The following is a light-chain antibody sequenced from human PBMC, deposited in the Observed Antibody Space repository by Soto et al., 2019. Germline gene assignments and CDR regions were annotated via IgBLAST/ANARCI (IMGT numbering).Light chain of an antibody. J-gene: IGKJ2*01. CDR1: QSVSSNS. CDR3: QQYGSSPVT. V-gene: IGKV3-20*01. Sequence: EIVLAQSPGTLSLSPGESATRSCRASQSVSSNSLAWYQQKPGQAPRLLIYEASRRATGIPDRFSAGGSGTDFTFTISRLEPEDFAVYYCQQYGSSPVTFGQGTKVEVK. CDR2: EAS.